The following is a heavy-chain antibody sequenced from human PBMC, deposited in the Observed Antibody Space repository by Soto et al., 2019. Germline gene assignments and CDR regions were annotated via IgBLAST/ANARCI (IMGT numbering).Heavy chain of an antibody. Sequence: EVQLVESGGGLVQPGGSLRLSCAASGFTFSSYWMHWVRQGPGKGLVWVSRINGDGSSASYADSVKGRFTISRDNAKNTLYLQMNSLTAEDTAVYYCVREGENGGRGALAYWGQGTLVTVSS. D-gene: IGHD1-26*01. CDR3: VREGENGGRGALAY. CDR2: INGDGSSA. CDR1: GFTFSSYW. V-gene: IGHV3-74*01. J-gene: IGHJ4*02.